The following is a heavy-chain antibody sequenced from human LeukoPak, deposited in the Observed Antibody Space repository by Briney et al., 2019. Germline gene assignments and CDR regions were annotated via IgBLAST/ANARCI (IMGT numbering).Heavy chain of an antibody. D-gene: IGHD3-3*01. Sequence: SETLSLTCAVSGYSISSGYYWGWIRQPPGKGLEWIGSIYHSGSTYYNPSLKSRVTISVDTSKNQFSLKLSSVTAADTAVYYCARHTLGPKRIFGVVQGAFDIWGQGTKVTVSS. CDR3: ARHTLGPKRIFGVVQGAFDI. V-gene: IGHV4-38-2*01. CDR1: GYSISSGYY. J-gene: IGHJ3*02. CDR2: IYHSGST.